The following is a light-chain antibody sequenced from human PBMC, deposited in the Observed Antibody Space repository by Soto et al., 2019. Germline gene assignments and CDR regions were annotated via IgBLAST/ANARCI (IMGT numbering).Light chain of an antibody. CDR3: QQYGTSPPVT. CDR2: GAS. J-gene: IGKJ5*01. CDR1: QSVSSRN. V-gene: IGKV3-20*01. Sequence: EIVLTQSPGTPSLSPGERATLSCRASQSVSSRNLAWYQQKPGQAPRLLIYGASSRATGIPDRFSGGGSGTDFTLTISRLEPEDFAVYYCQQYGTSPPVTFGQGTRLEIK.